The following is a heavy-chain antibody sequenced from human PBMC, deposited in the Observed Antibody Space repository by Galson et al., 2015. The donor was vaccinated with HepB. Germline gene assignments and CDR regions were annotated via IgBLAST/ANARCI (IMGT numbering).Heavy chain of an antibody. CDR1: GFTFSSYS. CDR3: ARSWGYYDSSGYGERVLGY. D-gene: IGHD3-22*01. CDR2: ISSSSSTI. Sequence: SLRLSCAASGFTFSSYSMNWVRQAPGKGLEWVSYISSSSSTIYYADSVKGRFTISRDNAKNSLYLQMNSLRAEDTAVYYCARSWGYYDSSGYGERVLGYWGQGTLVTVSS. V-gene: IGHV3-48*01. J-gene: IGHJ4*02.